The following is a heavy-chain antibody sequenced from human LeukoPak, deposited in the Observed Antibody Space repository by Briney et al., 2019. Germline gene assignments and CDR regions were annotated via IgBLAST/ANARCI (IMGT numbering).Heavy chain of an antibody. CDR2: IIPIFGTA. Sequence: SVKVSCKASGGTFSSYAISWVRQAPGQGLEWMGGIIPIFGTANYAQKFQGRVTITADESTSTAYMELSSLRSEDTAVYYCARAARGYYDSSGHPNWFDPWGQGTLVTISS. D-gene: IGHD3-22*01. J-gene: IGHJ5*02. CDR3: ARAARGYYDSSGHPNWFDP. CDR1: GGTFSSYA. V-gene: IGHV1-69*13.